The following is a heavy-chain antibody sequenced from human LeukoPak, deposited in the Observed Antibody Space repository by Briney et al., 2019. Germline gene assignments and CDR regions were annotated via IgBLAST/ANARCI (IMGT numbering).Heavy chain of an antibody. J-gene: IGHJ6*03. Sequence: GGSLRLSCAASGFSFTTSWMSWVRQALGKGLEWVASIEQDGSEKYYVDSVKGRFTISRDNAKNSLFLQMNSLRAEDTAVYYCAREGGSGSFHRMDVWGKGTTVTVSS. D-gene: IGHD3-10*01. CDR3: AREGGSGSFHRMDV. V-gene: IGHV3-7*01. CDR1: GFSFTTSW. CDR2: IEQDGSEK.